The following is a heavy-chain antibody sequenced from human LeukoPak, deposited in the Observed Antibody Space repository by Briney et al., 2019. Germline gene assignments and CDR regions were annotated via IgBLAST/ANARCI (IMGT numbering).Heavy chain of an antibody. Sequence: GSLRLSCAAAGFTFSSYAMSWVRQAPGKGLEWVSAISGSGGSTYYADSVKGRFTISRDNSKNTLYLQVNSLRAEDTAVYYCAKEHYGSGLYYFDYWGQGTLVTVSS. CDR1: GFTFSSYA. D-gene: IGHD3-10*01. CDR3: AKEHYGSGLYYFDY. V-gene: IGHV3-23*01. CDR2: ISGSGGST. J-gene: IGHJ4*02.